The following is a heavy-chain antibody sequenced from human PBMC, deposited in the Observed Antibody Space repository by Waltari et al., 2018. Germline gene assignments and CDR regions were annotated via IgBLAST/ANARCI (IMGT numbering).Heavy chain of an antibody. CDR2: IKQDGSEK. V-gene: IGHV3-7*01. CDR3: ATSGWYCFDY. J-gene: IGHJ4*02. CDR1: GFTLSSFW. Sequence: EVQLVEPGGGLVQPGGSLRRSCAAVGFTLSSFWTNWVRQAPGKGLEWVAGIKQDGSEKYYADSVKGRFTISRNNAKNSLYLQMNSLRAEDTAVYYCATSGWYCFDYWGQGTLVTVSS. D-gene: IGHD6-19*01.